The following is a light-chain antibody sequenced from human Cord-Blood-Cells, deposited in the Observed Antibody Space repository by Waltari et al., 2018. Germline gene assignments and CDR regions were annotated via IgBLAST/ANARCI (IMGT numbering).Light chain of an antibody. CDR3: SSYTSSITWV. CDR2: DVS. J-gene: IGLJ3*02. CDR1: SSDVGGYNY. Sequence: QSALTQPASVSGSPGQSITISCTGTSSDVGGYNYVSWYQQHPGKAPKLMIYDVSNRPSWVSNRFCGSKSGNTASLTISGLQAEDEADYYCSSYTSSITWVFGGGTKLTVL. V-gene: IGLV2-14*03.